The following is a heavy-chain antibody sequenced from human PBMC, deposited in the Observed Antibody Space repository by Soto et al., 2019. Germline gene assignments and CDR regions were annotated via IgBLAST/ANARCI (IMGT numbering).Heavy chain of an antibody. J-gene: IGHJ4*02. CDR3: SFIRSDSLDY. CDR1: GGTFNNYA. Sequence: QVHLVQSGAEVKKPGSSVKVSCKASGGTFNNYAITWVRQAPGQGLEWMGGIIPLSGTANYAPQFQGRVTITADESTTTAFMELSSLTSEYTAVYYCSFIRSDSLDYWGQGSLVAVSS. V-gene: IGHV1-69*12. CDR2: IIPLSGTA. D-gene: IGHD3-16*01.